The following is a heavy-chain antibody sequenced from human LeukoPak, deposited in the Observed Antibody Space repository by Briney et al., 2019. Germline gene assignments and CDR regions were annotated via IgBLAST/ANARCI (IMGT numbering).Heavy chain of an antibody. Sequence: GGSLRLSCAASGFTFSGYAMSWVRQAPGKGLEWVSAISGSGGSTYYADSVKGRFTISRDNSKNTLYLQMNSLRAEDTAVYYCAKAMTGYYYYYMDVWGKGTTVTVSS. CDR1: GFTFSGYA. CDR2: ISGSGGST. V-gene: IGHV3-23*01. CDR3: AKAMTGYYYYYMDV. J-gene: IGHJ6*03. D-gene: IGHD1-14*01.